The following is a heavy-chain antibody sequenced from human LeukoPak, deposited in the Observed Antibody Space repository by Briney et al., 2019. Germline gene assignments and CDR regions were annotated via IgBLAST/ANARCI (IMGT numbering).Heavy chain of an antibody. CDR1: GFTFEKYV. CDR2: IYGSGVSI. V-gene: IGHV3-23*01. J-gene: IGHJ4*02. CDR3: AKDLGWELPAEAY. Sequence: GGSLRLSCVASGFTFEKYVMNWVRQAPGKGLEWLATIYGSGVSISYADSVKGRFTISRDNSKNTLYLQMNSLRAEDTAMYFCAKDLGWELPAEAYWGQGILVTVSS. D-gene: IGHD1-26*01.